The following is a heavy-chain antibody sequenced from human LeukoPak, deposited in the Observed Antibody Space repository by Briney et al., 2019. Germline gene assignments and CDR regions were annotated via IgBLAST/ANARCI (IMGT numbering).Heavy chain of an antibody. CDR2: ICPDGTVT. CDR1: GFTFSNYC. Sequence: PGGSLRLSCAASGFTFSNYCMHWVRQNPGKGLVWVSRICPDGTVTNYADSVKGRFTISRDNAKNMVFLQMNSLRADDTAVYYCVRDFRSADYWGQGILVTVSS. J-gene: IGHJ4*02. CDR3: VRDFRSADY. V-gene: IGHV3-74*01.